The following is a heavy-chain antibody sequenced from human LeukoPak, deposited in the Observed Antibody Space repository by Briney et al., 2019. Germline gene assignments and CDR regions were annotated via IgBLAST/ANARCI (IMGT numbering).Heavy chain of an antibody. V-gene: IGHV1-2*02. J-gene: IGHJ4*02. Sequence: ASVKVSSTASGYTFTGYSMHWVRQAPGQGLERMGWINPNSGGTNYAQKFQGRVTMTRDTSISTAYMELSRLRSDDTAVYYCARDSFRIVGATNGYWGQGTLVTVSS. CDR1: GYTFTGYS. D-gene: IGHD1-26*01. CDR3: ARDSFRIVGATNGY. CDR2: INPNSGGT.